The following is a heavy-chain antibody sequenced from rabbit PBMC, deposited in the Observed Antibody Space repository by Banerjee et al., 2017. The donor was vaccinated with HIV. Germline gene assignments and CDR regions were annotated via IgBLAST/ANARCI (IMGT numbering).Heavy chain of an antibody. V-gene: IGHV1S43*01. D-gene: IGHD3-1*01. Sequence: QEQLEESGGDLVKPEGSLTLTCTASGFTISSSYWICWVRQAPGKGLEWIGCIYTDSGSTWYASWVNGRFTISRSTSLNTVDLKMTSLTAADTATYFCANNGVGYGAALGLWGPGTLVTVS. CDR3: ANNGVGYGAALGL. CDR1: GFTISSSYW. CDR2: IYTDSGST. J-gene: IGHJ4*01.